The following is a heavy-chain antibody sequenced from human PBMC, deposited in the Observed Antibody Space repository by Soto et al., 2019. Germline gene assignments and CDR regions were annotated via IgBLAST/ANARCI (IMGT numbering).Heavy chain of an antibody. V-gene: IGHV4-34*01. CDR3: ARGLVGDFWSGYLPGGLYYYYGMDV. D-gene: IGHD3-3*01. Sequence: QVQLQQWGAGLLKPSETLSLTCAVYGGSFSGYYWSWIRQPPGKGLEWIGEINHSGSTNYNPSLKSRVTISVDTSKNQFSLKLSSVTAADTAVYYCARGLVGDFWSGYLPGGLYYYYGMDVWGQGTTVTVSS. J-gene: IGHJ6*02. CDR2: INHSGST. CDR1: GGSFSGYY.